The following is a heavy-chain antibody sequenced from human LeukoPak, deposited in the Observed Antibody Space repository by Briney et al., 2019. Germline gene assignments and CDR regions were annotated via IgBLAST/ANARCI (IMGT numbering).Heavy chain of an antibody. Sequence: PGGSLRLSCAASGFTFSSYSMNWFRQAPGKGLEWVSYISSSSSTIYYADSVKGRFTISRDNAKNSLYLQMNSLRAEDTAVYYCAIATGTDSEDYWGQGTLVTVSS. CDR3: AIATGTDSEDY. CDR1: GFTFSSYS. J-gene: IGHJ4*02. CDR2: ISSSSSTI. D-gene: IGHD2-8*02. V-gene: IGHV3-48*01.